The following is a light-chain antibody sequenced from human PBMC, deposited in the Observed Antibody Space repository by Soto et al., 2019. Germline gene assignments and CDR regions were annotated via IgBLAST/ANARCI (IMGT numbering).Light chain of an antibody. CDR1: QSISNW. Sequence: IQMSQSPSTLSPSVGDRVTISCRASQSISNWLAWYQQKPGEAPELLIYRASNLQSGVPSRFSGSGSGTECTLTFSSLQTDDFATYYCQQYHRYPYSFGPGTKLEI. J-gene: IGKJ2*01. CDR2: RAS. V-gene: IGKV1-5*03. CDR3: QQYHRYPYS.